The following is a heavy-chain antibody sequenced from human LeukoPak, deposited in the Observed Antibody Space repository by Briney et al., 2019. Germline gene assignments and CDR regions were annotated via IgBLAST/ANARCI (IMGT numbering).Heavy chain of an antibody. D-gene: IGHD5-18*01. Sequence: GGSLRLSCAASGFDFSSYGMHWVRQAPGKGLEWGAYIHYDSTTEDYADSVQGRFTLSRDNSKHTLYQQMNSLRAEDTAVYYCAKGDKPVIAMVKFDYWGHGTLVTVSS. J-gene: IGHJ4*01. CDR3: AKGDKPVIAMVKFDY. CDR1: GFDFSSYG. V-gene: IGHV3-30*02. CDR2: IHYDSTTE.